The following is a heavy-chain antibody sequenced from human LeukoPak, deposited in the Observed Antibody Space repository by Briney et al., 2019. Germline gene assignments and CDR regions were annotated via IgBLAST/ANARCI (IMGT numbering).Heavy chain of an antibody. Sequence: GGSLRLSCAASGFTFSSYAMHWVRQAPGKGLEWVAVISYDGSNKYYADSVKGRFTISRDNSKNTLYLQMNSLRAEDTAVYYCASGEQYCTTTTCPLNWFDPWGQGTLVTVSS. CDR2: ISYDGSNK. V-gene: IGHV3-30-3*01. CDR1: GFTFSSYA. CDR3: ASGEQYCTTTTCPLNWFDP. D-gene: IGHD2-2*01. J-gene: IGHJ5*02.